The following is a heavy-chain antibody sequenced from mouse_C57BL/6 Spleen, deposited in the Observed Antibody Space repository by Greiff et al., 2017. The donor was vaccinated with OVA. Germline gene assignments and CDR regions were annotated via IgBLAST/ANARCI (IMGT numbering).Heavy chain of an antibody. D-gene: IGHD2-2*01. CDR2: IYPGDGDT. V-gene: IGHV1-80*01. J-gene: IGHJ2*01. Sequence: QVQLQQSGAELVKPGASVKISCKASGYAFSSYWMNWVKQRPGKGLEWIGQIYPGDGDTNYNGKFKGKATLTADKSSSTAYMQLSSLTSEDSAVYFCARFGYDHHYFDYWGQGTTLTVSS. CDR3: ARFGYDHHYFDY. CDR1: GYAFSSYW.